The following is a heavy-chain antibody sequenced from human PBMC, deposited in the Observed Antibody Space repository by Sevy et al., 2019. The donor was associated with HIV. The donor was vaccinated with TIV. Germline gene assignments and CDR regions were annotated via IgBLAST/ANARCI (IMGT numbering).Heavy chain of an antibody. CDR2: IYYSGST. CDR3: ARGRGSSKYYDILTGAFDI. D-gene: IGHD3-9*01. J-gene: IGHJ3*02. V-gene: IGHV4-30-4*01. CDR1: GGSISSGDYY. Sequence: SETLSLTCTVSGGSISSGDYYWSWIRQPPGKGLEWIGYIYYSGSTYYNPSLKSRVTISVDTSKNQFSLKLSSVTAADTAVYYCARGRGSSKYYDILTGAFDIWGQGTMATVSS.